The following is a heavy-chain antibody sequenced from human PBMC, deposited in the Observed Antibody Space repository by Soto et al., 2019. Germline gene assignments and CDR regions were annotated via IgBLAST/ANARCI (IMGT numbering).Heavy chain of an antibody. J-gene: IGHJ6*02. CDR3: ARALGPAIYYYSGMDV. V-gene: IGHV4-30-4*01. Sequence: QVQLQESGPGLVKPSQTLSLTCTVSCGSISSGDYYWGWIRQPPGKGLEWIGYVYYSGSTYYNPSLKNRVTIPVDTSENLFSLKLSFVTAADTAVYYCARALGPAIYYYSGMDVWGQGTTVTVSS. CDR2: VYYSGST. CDR1: CGSISSGDYY.